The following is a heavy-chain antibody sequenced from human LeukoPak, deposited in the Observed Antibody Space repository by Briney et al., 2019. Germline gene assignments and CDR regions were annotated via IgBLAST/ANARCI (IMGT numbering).Heavy chain of an antibody. D-gene: IGHD3-22*01. Sequence: TSETLSLTCTVSGGSISSSSYYWGWICQPPGKGLEWIGSIYYSGSTYYNPSLKSRVTISVDTSKNQFSLKLSSVTAADTAVYYCASYYYDSSGYGYWGQGTLVTVSS. CDR3: ASYYYDSSGYGY. J-gene: IGHJ4*02. CDR2: IYYSGST. CDR1: GGSISSSSYY. V-gene: IGHV4-39*07.